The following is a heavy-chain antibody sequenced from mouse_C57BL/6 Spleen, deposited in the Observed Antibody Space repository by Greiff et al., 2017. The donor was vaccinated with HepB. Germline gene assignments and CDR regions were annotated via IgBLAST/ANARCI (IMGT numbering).Heavy chain of an antibody. CDR1: GYAFSSSW. V-gene: IGHV1-82*01. J-gene: IGHJ2*01. D-gene: IGHD1-1*01. CDR2: IYPGDGDT. CDR3: ARHYGSSYDFDY. Sequence: VKLVESGPELVKPGASVKISCKASGYAFSSSWMNWVKQRPGKGLEWIGWIYPGDGDTKYNGKFKGKATLTADKSSSTAYMQLSSLTSEDSAVYFCARHYGSSYDFDYWGQGTTLTVSS.